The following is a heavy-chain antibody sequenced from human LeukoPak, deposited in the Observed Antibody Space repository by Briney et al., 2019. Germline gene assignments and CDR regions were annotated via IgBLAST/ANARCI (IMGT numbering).Heavy chain of an antibody. J-gene: IGHJ4*02. V-gene: IGHV3-69-1*01. Sequence: GGSLRLSCSVSGFSLSVYSMDWVRQAPGQGLEWISYIGTGGTTYYADSVLGRFTVSRDNAKKSVYLQMNSLTVDDTAVYYCARDPVEGGLDYWGQGTPVTVSS. CDR1: GFSLSVYS. CDR3: ARDPVEGGLDY. D-gene: IGHD2-15*01. CDR2: IGTGGTT.